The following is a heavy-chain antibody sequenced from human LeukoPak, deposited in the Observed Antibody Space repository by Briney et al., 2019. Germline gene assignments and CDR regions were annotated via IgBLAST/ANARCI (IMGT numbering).Heavy chain of an antibody. V-gene: IGHV4-4*07. CDR2: IYTSGST. D-gene: IGHD3-10*01. CDR1: GGSISSYY. Sequence: PSETLSLTCTVSGGSISSYYWSWIRQPAGKGLEWIGRIYTSGSTNYNPSLKSRVTMSVDMSRTRFSLKLSSVTAADTAVYYCVRDKSWSANYWYFDLWGRGTLVTVSS. J-gene: IGHJ2*01. CDR3: VRDKSWSANYWYFDL.